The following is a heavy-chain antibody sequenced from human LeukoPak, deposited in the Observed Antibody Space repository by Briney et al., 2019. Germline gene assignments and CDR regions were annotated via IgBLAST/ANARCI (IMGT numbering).Heavy chain of an antibody. Sequence: GGSLRLSCAASGFTVSSNCMSWVRQAPGKGLEWVSVIYSGGSTYYADSVKGRFTISRDNSKNTLYLQMNSLRAEDTAVYYCARVSGEYYYMDVWGKGTTVTISS. V-gene: IGHV3-66*01. CDR2: IYSGGST. D-gene: IGHD3-10*01. CDR3: ARVSGEYYYMDV. J-gene: IGHJ6*03. CDR1: GFTVSSNC.